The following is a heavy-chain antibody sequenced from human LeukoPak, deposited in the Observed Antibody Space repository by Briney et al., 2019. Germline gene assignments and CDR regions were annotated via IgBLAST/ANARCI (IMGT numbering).Heavy chain of an antibody. Sequence: GGSLRLSCAASGFTFSSYWMSWVRQAPGKGLEWVANIKKDGSEKYYVDSVKGRFTISRDNAKTSLYLQMNSLRAEDTAVYYCASKKNSYDILTGYSYYFDYWGQGTLVTVSS. V-gene: IGHV3-7*01. J-gene: IGHJ4*02. D-gene: IGHD3-9*01. CDR2: IKKDGSEK. CDR3: ASKKNSYDILTGYSYYFDY. CDR1: GFTFSSYW.